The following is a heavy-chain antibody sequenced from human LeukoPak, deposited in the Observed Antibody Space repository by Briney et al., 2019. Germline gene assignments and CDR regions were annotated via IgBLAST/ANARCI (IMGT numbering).Heavy chain of an antibody. CDR2: IYYSGST. D-gene: IGHD1-26*01. V-gene: IGHV4-39*01. J-gene: IGHJ4*02. CDR3: AKSGGYGLIDY. Sequence: PSETLSLTCTVSGGSISSSSYYWGWIRQPPGTGLEWIGSIYYSGSTYYNPSLKSRVTISVDTSKNQFSLKLSSVTAADTAMYYCAKSGGYGLIDYWGQGTLVTVSS. CDR1: GGSISSSSYY.